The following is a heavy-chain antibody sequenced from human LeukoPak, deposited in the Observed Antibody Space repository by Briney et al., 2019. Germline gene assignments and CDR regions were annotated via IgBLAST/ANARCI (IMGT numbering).Heavy chain of an antibody. J-gene: IGHJ4*02. D-gene: IGHD1-7*01. CDR2: IWYDGSNK. CDR3: ARDRYNWNYGGGFDY. Sequence: GALRLSCAASGFTFSSYGMHWVRQAPGKGLERVAVIWYDGSNKYYADSVKGRFTISRDNSKNTLYLQMNSLRAEDTAVYYCARDRYNWNYGGGFDYWGQGTLVTVSS. V-gene: IGHV3-33*01. CDR1: GFTFSSYG.